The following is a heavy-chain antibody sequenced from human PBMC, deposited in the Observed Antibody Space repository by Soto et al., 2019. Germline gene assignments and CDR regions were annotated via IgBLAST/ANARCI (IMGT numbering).Heavy chain of an antibody. V-gene: IGHV3-21*01. CDR3: ARDRSAYCSSTRCYVIYGMDV. CDR2: ISSSSSYI. D-gene: IGHD2-2*01. Sequence: EVQLVESGGGLVKPGGSLRLSCAASGFTFSSYSMNWVRQAPGKGLEWVSTISSSSSYIYYADSVKGRFTISRDNAKNSLYLQMNSLRAEDTAVYYCARDRSAYCSSTRCYVIYGMDVWGQGTTVTVSS. J-gene: IGHJ6*02. CDR1: GFTFSSYS.